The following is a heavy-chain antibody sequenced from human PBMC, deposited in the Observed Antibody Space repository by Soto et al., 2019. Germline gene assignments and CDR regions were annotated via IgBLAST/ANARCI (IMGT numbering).Heavy chain of an antibody. CDR3: ARDSITMVRGVINYYGMDV. J-gene: IGHJ6*02. CDR2: SIPIFGTA. CDR1: GGTFSSYA. V-gene: IGHV1-69*01. Sequence: QVQLVQSGAEVKKPGSSVKVSCKASGGTFSSYAISWVRQAPGQGLEWMGGSIPIFGTANYAQKYQGRATITADESTSTAYMELSSLRSEDTAVYYCARDSITMVRGVINYYGMDVWGQGTTVTVSS. D-gene: IGHD3-10*01.